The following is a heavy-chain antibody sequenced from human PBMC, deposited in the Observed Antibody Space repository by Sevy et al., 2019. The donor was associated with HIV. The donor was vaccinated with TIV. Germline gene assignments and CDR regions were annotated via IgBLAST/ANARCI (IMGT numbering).Heavy chain of an antibody. Sequence: SETLSLTCSVSGGSISSGDDYWSWIRQPPGKGLEWIGYIYYSGSTYYNPSLKSRLTISVDTSKNQFSLKLSSVTAADTAVYYCARDHRYTYGLLYYDYGMDVWGQGTTVTVSS. CDR2: IYYSGST. CDR1: GGSISSGDDY. D-gene: IGHD5-18*01. J-gene: IGHJ6*02. V-gene: IGHV4-30-4*01. CDR3: ARDHRYTYGLLYYDYGMDV.